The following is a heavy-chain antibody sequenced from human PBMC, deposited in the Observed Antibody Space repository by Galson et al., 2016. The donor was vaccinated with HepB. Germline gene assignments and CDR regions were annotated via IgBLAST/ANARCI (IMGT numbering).Heavy chain of an antibody. J-gene: IGHJ4*02. Sequence: SLRLSCAASGFTFSNFDMHWVRQAPGKGLEWVSVIWYDGSSKYYADSVKGRFTISRDNSKNTLLLQMNSLRPEDTAVYYCAKDRAAARPYYSDHWGQGTLVTVSS. CDR1: GFTFSNFD. V-gene: IGHV3-33*06. CDR2: IWYDGSSK. D-gene: IGHD6-13*01. CDR3: AKDRAAARPYYSDH.